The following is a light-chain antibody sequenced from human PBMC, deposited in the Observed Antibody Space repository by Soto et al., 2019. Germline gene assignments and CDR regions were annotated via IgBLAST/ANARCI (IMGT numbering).Light chain of an antibody. Sequence: QSALTQPPSVSGSPGQSGTISCTGTSSDVGSYNRVSWYQQPPGTAPKLMICQVSNRPSGVPDRFSGSKSGNTASLTISGLQAEDEADYYCSSYTSGGTWVFGGGTTLTVL. CDR3: SSYTSGGTWV. CDR1: SSDVGSYNR. V-gene: IGLV2-18*02. J-gene: IGLJ3*02. CDR2: QVS.